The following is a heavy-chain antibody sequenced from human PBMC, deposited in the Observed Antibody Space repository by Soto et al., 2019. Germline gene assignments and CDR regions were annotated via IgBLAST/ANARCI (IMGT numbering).Heavy chain of an antibody. CDR2: ISPYSGYT. Sequence: ASVKVSCKGFGYSFMKYGINWVRQAPGQGLEWVGWISPYSGYTHSAQKFHGRLTLTTDTAASTAHIELRILRSADTALYYVAREASVLIPAAQPSRFDPWGQGTLVTVSS. D-gene: IGHD2-2*01. CDR3: AREASVLIPAAQPSRFDP. V-gene: IGHV1-18*01. J-gene: IGHJ5*02. CDR1: GYSFMKYG.